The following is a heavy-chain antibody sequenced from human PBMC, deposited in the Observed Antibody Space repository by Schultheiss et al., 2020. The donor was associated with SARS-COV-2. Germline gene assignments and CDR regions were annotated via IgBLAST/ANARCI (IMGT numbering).Heavy chain of an antibody. V-gene: IGHV4-61*08. Sequence: SQTLSLTCTVSGGSISSGGYYWSWIRQHPGKGLEWIGYIYYSGSTNYNPSLKSRVTISVDTSKNQFSLKLSSVTAADTAVYYCARLAFITGEPRDYWGQGTLVTVSS. CDR1: GGSISSGGYY. D-gene: IGHD1-14*01. CDR2: IYYSGST. CDR3: ARLAFITGEPRDY. J-gene: IGHJ4*02.